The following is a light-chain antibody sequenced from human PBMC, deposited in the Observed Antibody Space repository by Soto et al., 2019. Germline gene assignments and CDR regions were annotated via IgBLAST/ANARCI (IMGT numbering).Light chain of an antibody. CDR2: DVT. Sequence: QSALTQPASVSGSPGQSIAISCTGTSSDVGAYNYVSWYQQHPGKVPKLVIYDVTNRPSGVSDRFSGSKSGNTASLTISGLQAEVEADYYCSSYTSNTTPYVFGTGTKVTVL. V-gene: IGLV2-14*01. J-gene: IGLJ1*01. CDR3: SSYTSNTTPYV. CDR1: SSDVGAYNY.